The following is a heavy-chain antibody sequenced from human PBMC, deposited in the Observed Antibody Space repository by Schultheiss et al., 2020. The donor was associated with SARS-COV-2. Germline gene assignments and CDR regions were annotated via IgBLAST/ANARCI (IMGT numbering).Heavy chain of an antibody. CDR3: ASPTDVKKVGATTRYYYYYGMDV. J-gene: IGHJ6*02. CDR1: GGTFSSYT. D-gene: IGHD1-26*01. CDR2: ISAYNGNT. Sequence: ASVKVSCKASGGTFSSYTISWVRQAPGQGLEWMGWISAYNGNTNYAQKLQGRVTMTTDTSTSTAYMELRSLSSDDTAVYYCASPTDVKKVGATTRYYYYYGMDVWGQGTTVTVSS. V-gene: IGHV1-18*01.